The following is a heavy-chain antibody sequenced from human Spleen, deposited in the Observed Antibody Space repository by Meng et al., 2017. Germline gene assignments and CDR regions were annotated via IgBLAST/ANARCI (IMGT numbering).Heavy chain of an antibody. CDR1: GGSISTSGYY. Sequence: QPQLQESGPGLVKPSEALSLTCSVSGGSISTSGYYWGWIRQPPGKGLEWIGSIGHSGTTYYTPSLRRRVTVSIDTSKNQFSLEVTSVTAADTAVYYCVRSSGWVRTGFDPWGQGTLVTRLL. CDR3: VRSSGWVRTGFDP. CDR2: IGHSGTT. D-gene: IGHD6-19*01. J-gene: IGHJ5*02. V-gene: IGHV4-39*01.